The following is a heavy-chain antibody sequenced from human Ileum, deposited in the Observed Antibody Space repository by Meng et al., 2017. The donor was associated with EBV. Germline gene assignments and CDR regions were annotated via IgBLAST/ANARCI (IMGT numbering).Heavy chain of an antibody. Sequence: QVVLHESGPGLVKPSGTLSLTCAVSVGSRSSTSWWSWVRQPPGKGLDWIGEIYHSGSTNYNPSLKSRVSISVDKSKNQFSLKLSSVTAADTAVYYCARADKVRFDYWGQGTLVTVSS. CDR1: VGSRSSTSW. CDR3: ARADKVRFDY. V-gene: IGHV4-4*02. CDR2: IYHSGST. J-gene: IGHJ4*02.